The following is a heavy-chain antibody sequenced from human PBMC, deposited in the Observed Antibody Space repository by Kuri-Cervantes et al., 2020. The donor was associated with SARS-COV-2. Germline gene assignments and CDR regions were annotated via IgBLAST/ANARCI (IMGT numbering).Heavy chain of an antibody. CDR2: INHSGST. CDR3: ARAARITIFGVVMAFDI. J-gene: IGHJ3*02. Sequence: LRLSCAVYGGSFSGYYWSWIRQPPGKGLEWIGEINHSGSTNYNPSLKSLVTISVDTSKNQFSLKLSSVTAADTAVYYCARAARITIFGVVMAFDIWGQGTMVTVSS. V-gene: IGHV4-34*09. D-gene: IGHD3-3*01. CDR1: GGSFSGYY.